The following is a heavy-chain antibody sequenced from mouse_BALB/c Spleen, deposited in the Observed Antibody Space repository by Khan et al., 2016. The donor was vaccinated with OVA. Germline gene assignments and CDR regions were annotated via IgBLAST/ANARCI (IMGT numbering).Heavy chain of an antibody. Sequence: EVQLQESGPSLVKPSQTLSLTCSVTGYSITSGYWSWIRKFPGNKLEYMGYIIYTGYTYYNPSLKSRISITRHKSKNQYYLQLNSVTTEDIATYYCARSTYRYAFAYWGQGTLVTVSA. CDR2: IIYTGYT. V-gene: IGHV3-8*02. CDR1: GYSITSGY. CDR3: ARSTYRYAFAY. D-gene: IGHD2-14*01. J-gene: IGHJ3*01.